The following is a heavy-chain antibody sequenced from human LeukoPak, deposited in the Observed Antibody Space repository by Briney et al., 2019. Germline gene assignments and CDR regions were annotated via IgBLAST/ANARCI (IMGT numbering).Heavy chain of an antibody. V-gene: IGHV1-69*04. Sequence: SAKVSCKASGGTFSSYAISWVRPAPGQRLEWMGRIIPILGIANYAQKLQGRVTSAADKSTSTAYMELSSLRSEDTAVYYCARGPVVGATHLDYWGQGTLVTVSS. J-gene: IGHJ4*02. CDR2: IIPILGIA. CDR1: GGTFSSYA. D-gene: IGHD1-26*01. CDR3: ARGPVVGATHLDY.